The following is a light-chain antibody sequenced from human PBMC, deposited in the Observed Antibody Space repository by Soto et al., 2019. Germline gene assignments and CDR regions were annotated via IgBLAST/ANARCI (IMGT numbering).Light chain of an antibody. CDR3: QQLNTLPFT. CDR1: QSISTY. CDR2: EAS. J-gene: IGKJ5*01. Sequence: DIQMTQSPSSLSAYVGDRVTITCRASQSISTYLNWYLQKPGKAPKLMIYEASTLQSGVPSRFRGSGSGTEFTLTISGLLPEDFATYHCQQLNTLPFTFGQGTRLEIK. V-gene: IGKV1-9*01.